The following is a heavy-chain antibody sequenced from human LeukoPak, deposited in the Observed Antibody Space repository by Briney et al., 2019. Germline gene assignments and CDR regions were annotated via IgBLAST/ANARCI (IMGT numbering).Heavy chain of an antibody. V-gene: IGHV3-23*01. D-gene: IGHD6-6*01. CDR2: ISGSGGST. CDR1: GFTFSSYA. CDR3: AKLTVAAPRYYYYGMDV. J-gene: IGHJ6*02. Sequence: QPGGSLRLSCAASGFTFSSYAMSWVRQAPGKGLEWVSAISGSGGSTYYADSVKGRFTISRDNSKNTLYLQMNSLRAEDTAVYYCAKLTVAAPRYYYYGMDVWGQGTTVTVSS.